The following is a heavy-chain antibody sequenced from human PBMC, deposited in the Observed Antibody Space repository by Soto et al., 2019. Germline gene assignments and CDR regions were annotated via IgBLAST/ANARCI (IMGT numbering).Heavy chain of an antibody. CDR3: AREGSSGWYFQDWFHP. CDR2: INPNSGGT. D-gene: IGHD6-19*01. V-gene: IGHV1-2*02. J-gene: IGHJ5*02. Sequence: ASVKVSCKASGYTFTGYYMHWVRQAPGQGLEWMGWINPNSGGTNYAQKFQGRVTMTRDTFISTAYMELSRLRSDDTAVYYCAREGSSGWYFQDWFHPWGQGTLVTVSS. CDR1: GYTFTGYY.